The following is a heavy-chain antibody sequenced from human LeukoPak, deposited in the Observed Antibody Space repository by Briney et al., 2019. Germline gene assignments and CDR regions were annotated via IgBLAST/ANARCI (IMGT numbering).Heavy chain of an antibody. CDR2: ISGSGGST. CDR3: AKGGIVGATIRYFDY. J-gene: IGHJ4*02. Sequence: GGSLRLSCAASGFTFSSYAMSWVRQAPGKGLEWVSAISGSGGSTYYADSVKGRFTISRDNSKNTLYLQMNSLRAEDTAVCYCAKGGIVGATIRYFDYWGQGTLVTVSS. D-gene: IGHD1-26*01. V-gene: IGHV3-23*01. CDR1: GFTFSSYA.